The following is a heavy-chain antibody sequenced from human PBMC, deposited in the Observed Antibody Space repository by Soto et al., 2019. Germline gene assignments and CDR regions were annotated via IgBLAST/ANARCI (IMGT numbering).Heavy chain of an antibody. Sequence: GGSLRLSCAASGFTFSDYSMSWVRQTPERGLEWVSTLTRGGTSYYADSVQGRFTVSRDNSKNTVSLQMHSLRAEDTALYYCTKRATTVPTPGNYFDSWGQGTLVTVAS. CDR1: GFTFSDYS. J-gene: IGHJ4*02. D-gene: IGHD1-1*01. V-gene: IGHV3-23*01. CDR2: LTRGGTS. CDR3: TKRATTVPTPGNYFDS.